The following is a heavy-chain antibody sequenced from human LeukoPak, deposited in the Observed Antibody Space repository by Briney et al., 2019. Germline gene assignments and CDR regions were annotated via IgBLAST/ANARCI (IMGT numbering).Heavy chain of an antibody. CDR1: GFTFDDYA. CDR3: ARDPGGRRPFDY. CDR2: ISWNSGSI. Sequence: GGSLRLSCAASGFTFDDYAMHWVRQAPGKGLEWVSGISWNSGSIGYADSVKGRFTISRDNAKNSLYLEMNSLRSDDTAVYYCARDPGGRRPFDYWGQGTLVTISS. V-gene: IGHV3-9*01. D-gene: IGHD3-16*01. J-gene: IGHJ4*02.